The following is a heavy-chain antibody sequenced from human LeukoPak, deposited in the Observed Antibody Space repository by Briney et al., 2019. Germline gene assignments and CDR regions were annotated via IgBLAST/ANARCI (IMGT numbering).Heavy chain of an antibody. CDR1: GGSISSYY. D-gene: IGHD1-26*01. V-gene: IGHV4-59*08. J-gene: IGHJ5*02. CDR3: ARHGRGNWFDP. Sequence: SETLSLTCTVSGGSISSYYWSWIRQPPGKGLEWIGYIYYSGSTNYNPSLKSRVTISVDTSKNQFSLKLSSVTAADTAVYYCARHGRGNWFDPWGQGTLVTVSS. CDR2: IYYSGST.